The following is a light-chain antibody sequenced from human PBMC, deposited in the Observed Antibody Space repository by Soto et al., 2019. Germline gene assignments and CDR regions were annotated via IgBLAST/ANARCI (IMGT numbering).Light chain of an antibody. J-gene: IGKJ1*01. Sequence: EIVLTQSPATLSLSPGERATLSCWASQSVSNSLAWFQQRPGQAPRLLIYGASDRATGILARFSGTGSGTDFTLTISSLEPEDFAVYYCQQRAKWPRTFGQGTKVEIK. CDR2: GAS. V-gene: IGKV3-11*01. CDR3: QQRAKWPRT. CDR1: QSVSNS.